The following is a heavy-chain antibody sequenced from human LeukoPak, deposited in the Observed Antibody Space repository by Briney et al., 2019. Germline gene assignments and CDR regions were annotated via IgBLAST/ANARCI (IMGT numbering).Heavy chain of an antibody. Sequence: ASVKVSCKASGYTFTSYGISWVRQAPGRGLEWVGWISNYNGLTHSAPRFQGRVTMTTDTSTSTAYMELRSLRSDDTAVYYCARVGGHSSGWSTDYWGQGTLVTVSS. D-gene: IGHD6-19*01. CDR1: GYTFTSYG. J-gene: IGHJ4*02. V-gene: IGHV1-18*01. CDR2: ISNYNGLT. CDR3: ARVGGHSSGWSTDY.